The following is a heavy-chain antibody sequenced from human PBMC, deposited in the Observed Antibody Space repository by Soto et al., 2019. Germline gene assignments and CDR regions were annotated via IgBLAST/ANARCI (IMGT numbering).Heavy chain of an antibody. CDR3: ARDLRGIVVVPAAYAWFDP. J-gene: IGHJ5*02. CDR1: GYTFTSYG. Sequence: QVQLVQSGAEVKKPGASVKVSCKASGYTFTSYGISWVRQAPGQGLEWMGWISAYNGNTNYAQKLQGRVTMTTDTSTSTAYMGLRSLRSDDTAVYYCARDLRGIVVVPAAYAWFDPWGQGTLVTVSS. D-gene: IGHD2-2*01. CDR2: ISAYNGNT. V-gene: IGHV1-18*04.